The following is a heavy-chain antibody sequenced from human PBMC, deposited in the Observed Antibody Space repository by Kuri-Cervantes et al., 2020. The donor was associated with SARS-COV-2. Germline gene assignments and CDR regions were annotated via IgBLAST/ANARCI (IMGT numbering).Heavy chain of an antibody. V-gene: IGHV4-30-4*08. J-gene: IGHJ3*02. CDR2: ISYTGTT. D-gene: IGHD3-16*02. Sequence: LRLSCTVSGGSISSGEYYWSWVRQPPGRGLEWIGYISYTGTTYYNSSLKSRVTISRDTSKNQFSLKLSSVTAADTAVYYCARARIMITFGGVIVIGAFDIWGQGTMVTVSS. CDR1: GGSISSGEYY. CDR3: ARARIMITFGGVIVIGAFDI.